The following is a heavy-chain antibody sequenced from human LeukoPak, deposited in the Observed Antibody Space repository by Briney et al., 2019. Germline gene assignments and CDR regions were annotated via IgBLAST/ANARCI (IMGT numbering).Heavy chain of an antibody. V-gene: IGHV4-4*02. CDR3: ARERSYDSSGYYYNYYYGMDV. Sequence: SGTLSLTCAVSGGSISSSNWWSWVRQPPGKGLGWIGEIYHSGSTNYNPSLKSRVTISVDKSKNQFSLKLSSVTAADTAVYYCARERSYDSSGYYYNYYYGMDVWGQGTTVTVSS. J-gene: IGHJ6*02. CDR2: IYHSGST. CDR1: GGSISSSNW. D-gene: IGHD3-22*01.